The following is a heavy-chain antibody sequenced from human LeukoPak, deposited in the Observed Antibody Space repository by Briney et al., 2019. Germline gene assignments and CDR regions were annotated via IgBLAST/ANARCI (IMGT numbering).Heavy chain of an antibody. CDR3: ARCRGLLDPFDY. CDR2: VRGSGDTK. Sequence: GGSLRLSCAASGFTFSSYGMHWVRQAPGKGLEWVSSVRGSGDTKYDADSLKGRFTISRDNSKNTVYLQMNSLRAEDTAIYYCARCRGLLDPFDYWGQGILVTVSS. V-gene: IGHV3-23*01. CDR1: GFTFSSYG. D-gene: IGHD3-10*01. J-gene: IGHJ4*02.